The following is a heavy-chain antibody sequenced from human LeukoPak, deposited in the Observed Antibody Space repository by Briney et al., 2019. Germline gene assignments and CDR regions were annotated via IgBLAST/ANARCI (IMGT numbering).Heavy chain of an antibody. CDR1: GFTFSSYW. V-gene: IGHV3-7*01. CDR2: IKQDGSEK. J-gene: IGHJ4*02. CDR3: AKGGRGNGEVY. D-gene: IGHD2-8*01. Sequence: GGSLRLSRAVSGFTFSSYWMNWVRQAPGKGLEWVANIKQDGSEKNYVDSVKGRFTISRDNAKSSLFLQMNDLRAEDTAVYYCAKGGRGNGEVYWGQGTLVTVSS.